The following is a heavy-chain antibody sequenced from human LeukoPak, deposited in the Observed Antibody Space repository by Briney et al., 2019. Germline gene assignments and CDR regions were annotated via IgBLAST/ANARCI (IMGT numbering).Heavy chain of an antibody. D-gene: IGHD5-18*01. Sequence: LSLTCTVSGGSISSSSYYWGWIRQAPGKGLEWVSYISSGGSTTYFADSVKGRFTISRDNAKNSLYLQMNSLRAEDTAVYYCASRSTYTYGRTGCFDYWGQGTLVTVSS. J-gene: IGHJ4*02. V-gene: IGHV3-11*01. CDR1: GGSISSSSYY. CDR3: ASRSTYTYGRTGCFDY. CDR2: ISSGGSTT.